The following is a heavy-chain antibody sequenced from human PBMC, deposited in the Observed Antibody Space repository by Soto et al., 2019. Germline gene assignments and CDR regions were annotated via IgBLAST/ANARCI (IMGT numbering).Heavy chain of an antibody. CDR3: ARSPAAIWYFDY. D-gene: IGHD2-2*02. CDR1: GGSVSSGSYY. CDR2: IYYSGST. V-gene: IGHV4-61*01. J-gene: IGHJ4*02. Sequence: SGTLSLTCTVSGGSVSSGSYYWSWIRQPPGKGLEWIGYIYYSGSTNYNPSLKSRVTISVDTSKNQFSLKLSSVTAADTAVYYCARSPAAIWYFDYWGQGTLVTVYS.